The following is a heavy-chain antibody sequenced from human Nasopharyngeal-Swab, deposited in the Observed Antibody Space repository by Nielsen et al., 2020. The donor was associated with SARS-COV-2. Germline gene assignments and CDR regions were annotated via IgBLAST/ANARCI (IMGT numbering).Heavy chain of an antibody. CDR3: ARVGDYGDYYYGMDV. J-gene: IGHJ6*02. CDR1: GFTFSSYS. V-gene: IGHV3-21*01. D-gene: IGHD4-17*01. Sequence: GGSLRLSCAASGFTFSSYSMNWVRQAPGKGLEWVSSISSSSSYIYYADSVKGRFTISRDNAKNSLYLQMNSLRAEDTAVYYCARVGDYGDYYYGMDVWGQGTTVTVSS. CDR2: ISSSSSYI.